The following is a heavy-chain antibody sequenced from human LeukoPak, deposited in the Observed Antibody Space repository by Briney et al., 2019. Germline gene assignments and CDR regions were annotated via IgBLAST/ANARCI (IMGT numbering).Heavy chain of an antibody. D-gene: IGHD3-16*01. Sequence: PSETLSLTCTVSGYSISSGYYWGWIRQPPGKGLEWIGSIYHSGRTFYNPSLKSRVTISVDTSKNQFSLKLSSVTAADTAVYYCARGGYDYVWGSYTYLFDYWGQGTLVTVSS. V-gene: IGHV4-38-2*02. CDR3: ARGGYDYVWGSYTYLFDY. CDR2: IYHSGRT. J-gene: IGHJ4*02. CDR1: GYSISSGYY.